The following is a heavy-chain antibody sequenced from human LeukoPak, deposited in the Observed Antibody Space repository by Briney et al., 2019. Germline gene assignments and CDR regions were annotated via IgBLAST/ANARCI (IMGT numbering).Heavy chain of an antibody. D-gene: IGHD2-15*01. CDR1: GFTFNTYD. CDR2: INSAGDT. J-gene: IGHJ6*03. Sequence: GGSLRLSCAASGFTFNTYDMHWVRQSTGKGLEWVSVINSAGDTYYSDSVKGRFAISRENAKNSFDLQMNSLRAGDSAVYYCARSGAYYYMDVWGKGTTVTISS. V-gene: IGHV3-13*01. CDR3: ARSGAYYYMDV.